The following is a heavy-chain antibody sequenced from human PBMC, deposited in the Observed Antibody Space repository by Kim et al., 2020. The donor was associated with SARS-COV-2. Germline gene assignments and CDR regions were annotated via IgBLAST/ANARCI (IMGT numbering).Heavy chain of an antibody. V-gene: IGHV4-59*13. CDR3: ARVPMGLLWFGESPYYFDY. CDR1: GGSISSYY. D-gene: IGHD3-10*01. CDR2: IYYSGST. Sequence: SETLSLTCTVSGGSISSYYWSWIRQPPGKGLEWIGYIYYSGSTNYNPSLKSRVTISVDTSKNQFSLKLSSVTAADTAVYSCARVPMGLLWFGESPYYFDYWGQGTLVTVSS. J-gene: IGHJ4*02.